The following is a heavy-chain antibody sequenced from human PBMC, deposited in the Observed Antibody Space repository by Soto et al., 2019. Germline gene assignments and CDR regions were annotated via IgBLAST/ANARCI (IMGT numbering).Heavy chain of an antibody. V-gene: IGHV3-30-3*01. Sequence: GALRLSCAASGFTFRDYAMHWVRQAPGKGLEWVAVISYNDINKYYADSVKGRFSISRDNSKNTLYLQMNSLRAEDTAVYYCAREFVGKKYGDYWGQGTLVTVSS. CDR2: ISYNDINK. D-gene: IGHD2-15*01. CDR3: AREFVGKKYGDY. J-gene: IGHJ4*02. CDR1: GFTFRDYA.